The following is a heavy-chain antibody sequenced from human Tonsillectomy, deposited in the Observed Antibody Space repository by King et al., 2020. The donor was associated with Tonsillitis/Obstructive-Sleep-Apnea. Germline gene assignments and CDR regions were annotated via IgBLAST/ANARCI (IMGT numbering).Heavy chain of an antibody. V-gene: IGHV1-2*02. CDR1: GYTFTGYY. J-gene: IGHJ6*02. CDR3: ARLGYGTNGVCYQRDHYYYGMDV. D-gene: IGHD2-8*01. CDR2: INPNSGGT. Sequence: VQLVESGAEVKKPGASVKVSCKASGYTFTGYYMHWVRQAPGQGLEWMGWINPNSGGTNYAQKFQGRVTMTRETSISTAYMELSRLRSDDTAVYYCARLGYGTNGVCYQRDHYYYGMDVWGQGTTVTVS.